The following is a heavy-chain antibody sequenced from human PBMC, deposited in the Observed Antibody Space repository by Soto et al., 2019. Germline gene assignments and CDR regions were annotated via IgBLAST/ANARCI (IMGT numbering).Heavy chain of an antibody. CDR3: ASTLGATTNY. D-gene: IGHD1-26*01. J-gene: IGHJ4*02. CDR1: GFTFSSYW. V-gene: IGHV3-74*01. CDR2: INSDGSST. Sequence: EVQLVESGGGLVQPGGSLRLSCAASGFTFSSYWMHWVRQAPGKGPWWVSRINSDGSSTSYADTVKGRFTISRDNAENTRYMQMNSLTAEGTAVYYCASTLGATTNYWGQGTLVTVSS.